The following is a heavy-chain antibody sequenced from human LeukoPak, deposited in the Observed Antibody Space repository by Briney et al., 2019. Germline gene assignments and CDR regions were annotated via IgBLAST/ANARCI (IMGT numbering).Heavy chain of an antibody. CDR3: ARQRAMQLRLHIPKPLWYFDL. J-gene: IGHJ2*01. CDR2: INQDGSET. CDR1: GFTFSSYA. V-gene: IGHV3-7*01. D-gene: IGHD5-18*01. Sequence: QPGGSLRLSCAASGFTFSSYAMTWVRQAPGKWLEWVANINQDGSETYSVDSVKGRFTISRDSAKNSLDLQMNSLRAEDTAVYYCARQRAMQLRLHIPKPLWYFDLWGRGTLVTVSS.